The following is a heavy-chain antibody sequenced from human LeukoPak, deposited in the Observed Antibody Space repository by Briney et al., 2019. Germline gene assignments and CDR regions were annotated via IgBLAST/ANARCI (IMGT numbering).Heavy chain of an antibody. CDR1: GYSLNGYY. CDR3: ARGSPLPGPQRPYDY. D-gene: IGHD3-9*01. J-gene: IGHJ4*02. Sequence: ASVKVSCKASGYSLNGYYIHWVRQAPGQGLEWMGWGNPDSGGTNYAQTFQGRVTMTRDTSINTAYMELSRLISDDTAIYYCARGSPLPGPQRPYDYWGQGTLVTVSS. V-gene: IGHV1-2*02. CDR2: GNPDSGGT.